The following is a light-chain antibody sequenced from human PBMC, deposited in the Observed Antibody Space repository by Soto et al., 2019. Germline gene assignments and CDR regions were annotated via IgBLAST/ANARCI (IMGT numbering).Light chain of an antibody. V-gene: IGKV3-20*01. CDR3: QQYGSLPHPWVT. CDR2: GAS. J-gene: IGKJ2*01. Sequence: EIVLTQSPGTLSLSPGERATLSCRASQSVSSSYLAWYQQKPGQAPRLLISGASTRATGIPDRFSGSGSESDFALTITRLEPEDVAVYYCQQYGSLPHPWVTFGQGTKLEIK. CDR1: QSVSSSY.